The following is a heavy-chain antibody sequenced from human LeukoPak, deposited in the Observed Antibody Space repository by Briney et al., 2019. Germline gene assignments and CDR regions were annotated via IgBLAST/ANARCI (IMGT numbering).Heavy chain of an antibody. CDR1: GGSISSYY. D-gene: IGHD5-24*01. V-gene: IGHV4-59*01. CDR3: ARSWGREMATIFDY. CDR2: IYYSGST. Sequence: SETLSLTCTVSGGSISSYYWSWIRQPPGKGLEWIGYIYYSGSTNYNPSLKSRVTISVDTSKNQFSLKLSSVTAADTAVYYCARSWGREMATIFDYWGQGTLVTVSS. J-gene: IGHJ4*02.